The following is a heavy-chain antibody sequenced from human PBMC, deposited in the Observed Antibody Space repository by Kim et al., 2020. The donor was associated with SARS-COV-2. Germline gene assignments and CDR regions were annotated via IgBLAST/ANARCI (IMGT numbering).Heavy chain of an antibody. CDR1: GFTFSSYA. D-gene: IGHD6-13*01. CDR3: AKGIGQQLMYGMDV. J-gene: IGHJ6*02. Sequence: GGSLRLSCAASGFTFSSYAMSWVRQAPGKGLEWVSAISGSGGSTYYADSVKGRFTISRDNSKNTLYLQMNSLRAEDTAVYYCAKGIGQQLMYGMDVWGQGTTVTVSS. V-gene: IGHV3-23*01. CDR2: ISGSGGST.